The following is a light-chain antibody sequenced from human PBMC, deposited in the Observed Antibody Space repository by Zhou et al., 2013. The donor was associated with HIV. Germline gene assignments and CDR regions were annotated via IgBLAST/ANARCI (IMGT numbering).Light chain of an antibody. CDR1: QGIGSW. CDR2: GAS. J-gene: IGKJ3*01. CDR3: QQFHTYPYT. V-gene: IGKV1-12*02. Sequence: DIQLTQSPSSVSASVGDRVTITCRASQGIGSWLAWYQQIPGTAPKLLIYGASSLPRGVPSRFSGSGSGTDFTLTISGLQPDDFATYSCQQFHTYPYTFGPGTKVDIK.